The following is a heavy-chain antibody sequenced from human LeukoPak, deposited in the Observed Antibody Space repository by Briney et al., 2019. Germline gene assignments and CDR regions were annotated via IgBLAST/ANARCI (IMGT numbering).Heavy chain of an antibody. CDR1: GGSFSGYY. J-gene: IGHJ6*02. CDR3: AITRLDYTTRGYYYYGMDV. V-gene: IGHV4-34*01. Sequence: PSETLSLTCAVYGGSFSGYYWSWIRQPPGKGLEWIGEINHSGSTNYNPSLKSRVTISVDTSKNQFSLKLSSVTAADTAVYYCAITRLDYTTRGYYYYGMDVWGQGTTVTISS. D-gene: IGHD4-11*01. CDR2: INHSGST.